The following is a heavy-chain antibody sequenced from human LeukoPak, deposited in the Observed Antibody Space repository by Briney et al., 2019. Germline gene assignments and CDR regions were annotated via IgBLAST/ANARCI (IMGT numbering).Heavy chain of an antibody. CDR1: GFTFSRYS. CDR3: ARENDYGDYFDY. CDR2: ISDDSNYI. D-gene: IGHD4-17*01. V-gene: IGHV3-21*01. J-gene: IGHJ4*02. Sequence: PGGSLRLSCAASGFTFSRYSMSWVRQAPGKGLEWVSAISDDSNYIYYAASVEGRFTISRDNAKNSLYLQMNSLRAEDTAVYYCARENDYGDYFDYWGQGTLVTVSS.